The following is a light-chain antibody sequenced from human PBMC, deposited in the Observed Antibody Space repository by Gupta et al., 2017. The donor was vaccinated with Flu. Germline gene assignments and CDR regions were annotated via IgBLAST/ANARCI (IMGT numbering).Light chain of an antibody. CDR1: QDISSW. V-gene: IGKV1-12*01. J-gene: IGKJ5*01. CDR2: SAA. CDR3: QQAHSWPIT. Sequence: PSSVSASVGDRVTITGLASQDISSWLAWYQQKPGKAPKLLIYSAASVQTGVPSRFSGSGSGTDFTLTISSLQPEDFATYFCQQAHSWPITFGQGTRLEIK.